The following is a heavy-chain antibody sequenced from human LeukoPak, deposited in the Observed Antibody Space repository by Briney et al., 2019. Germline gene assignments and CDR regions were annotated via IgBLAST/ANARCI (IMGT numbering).Heavy chain of an antibody. CDR3: YSTFNLWMGGNYIIDY. CDR1: GYTFTGYY. J-gene: IGHJ4*02. V-gene: IGHV1-2*02. D-gene: IGHD4-11*01. Sequence: ASVKVSCKASGYTFTGYYMHWVRQAPGQGLEWMGWINPNSGGTNYAQKLQGRVTMTTDTSTSTAYMELRRLRSDDTAVFYCYSTFNLWMGGNYIIDYWGQGTLVTVSS. CDR2: INPNSGGT.